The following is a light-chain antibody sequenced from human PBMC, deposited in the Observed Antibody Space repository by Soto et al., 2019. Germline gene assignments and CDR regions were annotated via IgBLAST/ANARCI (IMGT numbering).Light chain of an antibody. Sequence: QSALTQPASVSGSPGQSITFSCTGTSSDIGAYNSVSWYQQHPGKAPKLMIYAVTNRPSGVSDRFSASKSANSASLTISGLRAEDEADYYCASYTTRNTVVFGGGTQLTVL. V-gene: IGLV2-14*01. CDR1: SSDIGAYNS. CDR3: ASYTTRNTVV. J-gene: IGLJ2*01. CDR2: AVT.